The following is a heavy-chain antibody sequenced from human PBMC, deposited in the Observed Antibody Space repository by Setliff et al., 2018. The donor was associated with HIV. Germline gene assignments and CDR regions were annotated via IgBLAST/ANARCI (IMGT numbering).Heavy chain of an antibody. CDR3: ARDGNSSGYYYVDLDY. Sequence: GGSLRLSCAASGFTFSSYWMSWVRQAPGKGLEWVANINQDGIEKYYVDSVKGRFTISRDNAKNSLYLQMNSLSVEDTAVYYCARDGNSSGYYYVDLDYWGQGTLVTVS. CDR2: INQDGIEK. D-gene: IGHD3-22*01. V-gene: IGHV3-7*01. J-gene: IGHJ4*02. CDR1: GFTFSSYW.